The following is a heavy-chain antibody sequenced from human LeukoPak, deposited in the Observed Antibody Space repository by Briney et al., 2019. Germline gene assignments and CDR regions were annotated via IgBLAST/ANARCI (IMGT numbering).Heavy chain of an antibody. CDR2: IKQDGSEK. CDR1: GFTFSSYW. V-gene: IGHV3-7*01. Sequence: GGSLRLSCAASGFTFSSYWMSWVRQAPGKGLEWVANIKQDGSEKYYVDSVEGRFTISRDNAKNSLYLQMNSLRAEDTAVYYCASFGGVILKTNWFDPWGQGTLVTVSS. D-gene: IGHD3-16*02. J-gene: IGHJ5*02. CDR3: ASFGGVILKTNWFDP.